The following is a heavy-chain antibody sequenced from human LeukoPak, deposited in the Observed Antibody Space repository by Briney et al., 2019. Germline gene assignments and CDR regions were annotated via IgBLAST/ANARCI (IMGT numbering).Heavy chain of an antibody. J-gene: IGHJ6*03. CDR1: GYTFTGYY. CDR2: INPNSGGT. D-gene: IGHD3-9*01. CDR3: ERVDYDILTGYHMDV. V-gene: IGHV1-2*02. Sequence: VASVKVSCKASGYTFTGYYMHWVRQAPGQGLEWMGWINPNSGGTNYAQKFQGRVTMTRDTSISTAYMELSGLRSDDTAVYYCERVDYDILTGYHMDVWGKGTTVTISS.